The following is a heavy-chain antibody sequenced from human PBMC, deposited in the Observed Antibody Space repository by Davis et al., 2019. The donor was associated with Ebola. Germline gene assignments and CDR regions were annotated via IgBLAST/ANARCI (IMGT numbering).Heavy chain of an antibody. J-gene: IGHJ3*02. V-gene: IGHV3-23*01. CDR3: AKDRDDSSGYYGVDAFDI. Sequence: PGGSLRLSCAASGFTFSSYAMSWVRQAPGKGLEWVSAISGSGGSTYYADSVKGRFTISRDNSKNTLYLQMNSLRAEDTAVYYCAKDRDDSSGYYGVDAFDIWGQGTMVTVSS. CDR2: ISGSGGST. D-gene: IGHD3-22*01. CDR1: GFTFSSYA.